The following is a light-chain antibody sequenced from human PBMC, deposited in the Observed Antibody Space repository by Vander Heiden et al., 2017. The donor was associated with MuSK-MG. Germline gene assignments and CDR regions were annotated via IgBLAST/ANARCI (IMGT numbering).Light chain of an antibody. J-gene: IGLJ1*01. CDR2: GNS. Sequence: QSVLTQPPSVSGAPPQRVTISCTGSSSNIGAGYDVHWYQQLPGTAPKLIIYGNSNRPSGVPDRFSGSKSGTSASLAITGLQAEVEADYYCQSDDSSLSGYVFGTGTKVTVL. V-gene: IGLV1-40*01. CDR1: SSNIGAGYD. CDR3: QSDDSSLSGYV.